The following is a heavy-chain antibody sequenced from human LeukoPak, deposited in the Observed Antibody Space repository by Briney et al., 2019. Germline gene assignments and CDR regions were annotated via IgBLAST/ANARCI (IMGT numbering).Heavy chain of an antibody. CDR3: AREPILYCSGGSCYSAWFDL. J-gene: IGHJ5*02. Sequence: SETLSLTCTVSGGSISSHYWSWIRQPPGKGLEWIGYIYYSGSTNYNPSLKSRVTISVDTSKNQFSLKLSSVTAADTAVYYCAREPILYCSGGSCYSAWFDLWGQGTLVTVSS. CDR1: GGSISSHY. V-gene: IGHV4-59*11. D-gene: IGHD2-15*01. CDR2: IYYSGST.